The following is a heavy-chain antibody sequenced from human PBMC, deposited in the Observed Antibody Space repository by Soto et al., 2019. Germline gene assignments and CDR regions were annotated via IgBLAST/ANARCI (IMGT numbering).Heavy chain of an antibody. CDR1: GYSFTSYW. V-gene: IGHV5-51*01. Sequence: GESLKISCKGSGYSFTSYWIGWVRQMPGKGLEWMGIIYPGDSDTRYSPSFQGQVTISADKSISTAYLQWSSLKASDTAMYYCARLSGTWIQLSFYYYGMDVWGQGTTVTVS. CDR3: ARLSGTWIQLSFYYYGMDV. D-gene: IGHD5-18*01. J-gene: IGHJ6*02. CDR2: IYPGDSDT.